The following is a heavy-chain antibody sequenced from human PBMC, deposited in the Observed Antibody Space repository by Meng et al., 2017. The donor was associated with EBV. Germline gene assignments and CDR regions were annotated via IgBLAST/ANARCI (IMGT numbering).Heavy chain of an antibody. Sequence: QVQVVWAGTEVEKSGGSVKVFCKASRYTFTSYGISWERQAPGQGLAWMEWINAYNGNTNCAQKLQGRVTMTTDTSTSTAYMELRSLRSDDTAVYYCARDGRLYDTPSPFDYWGQGTLVTVSS. CDR2: INAYNGNT. J-gene: IGHJ4*02. D-gene: IGHD3-22*01. CDR1: RYTFTSYG. CDR3: ARDGRLYDTPSPFDY. V-gene: IGHV1-18*01.